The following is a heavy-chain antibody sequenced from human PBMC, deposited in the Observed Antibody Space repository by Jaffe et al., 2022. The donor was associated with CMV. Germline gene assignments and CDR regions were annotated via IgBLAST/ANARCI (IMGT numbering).Heavy chain of an antibody. V-gene: IGHV1-18*04. CDR1: GYTFTSYG. D-gene: IGHD3-22*01. CDR2: ISAYNGNT. J-gene: IGHJ5*02. CDR3: AREQRRTSSGYYSGWFDP. Sequence: QVQLVQSGAEVKKPGASVKVSCKASGYTFTSYGISWVRQAPGQGLEWMGWISAYNGNTNYAQKLQGRVTMTTDTSTSTAYMELRSLRSDDTAVYYCAREQRRTSSGYYSGWFDPWGQGTLVTVSS.